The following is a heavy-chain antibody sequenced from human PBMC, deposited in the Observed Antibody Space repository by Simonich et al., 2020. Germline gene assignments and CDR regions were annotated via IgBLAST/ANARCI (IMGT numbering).Heavy chain of an antibody. CDR2: ISSSSSYI. J-gene: IGHJ4*02. V-gene: IGHV3-21*01. CDR1: GFTFSSYS. CDR3: ARKGHSSTSCFDY. Sequence: EVQLVESGGGLVKPGGSLRLSCAASGFTFSSYSMNWVRQAPGKGLGWVYSISSSSSYIYYEDSVKGRFTISRDNAKNSLYLQMNSLRAEYTAVYYCARKGHSSTSCFDYWGQGTLVTVSS. D-gene: IGHD2-2*01.